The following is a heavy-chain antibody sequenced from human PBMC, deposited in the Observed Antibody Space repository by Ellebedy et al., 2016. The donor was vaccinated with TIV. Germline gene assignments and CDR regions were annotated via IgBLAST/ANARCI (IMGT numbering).Heavy chain of an antibody. CDR2: VYCSGTT. J-gene: IGHJ2*01. D-gene: IGHD3/OR15-3a*01. Sequence: SETLSLTCTVSGVSLSSSRNYWGWLRQSPGKGLEWIGTVYCSGTTYYNPSLKSRVTISVDTSKIQFSLKPSSVTAAETAVYYCARNVLIFTFDKWYSDLWGRGTLVTVSS. CDR1: GVSLSSSRNY. V-gene: IGHV4-39*01. CDR3: ARNVLIFTFDKWYSDL.